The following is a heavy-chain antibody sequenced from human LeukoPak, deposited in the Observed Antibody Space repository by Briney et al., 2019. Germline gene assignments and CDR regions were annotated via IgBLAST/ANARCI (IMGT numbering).Heavy chain of an antibody. CDR1: GYTFTSYY. D-gene: IGHD4-17*01. V-gene: IGHV1-46*01. Sequence: VASVKVSCKASGYTFTSYYMHWVRQAPGQGLEWMGIINPSGGSTRYAQKLQGRVTMTRDTSTSTDYMELSSLRSEDTAVYYCASYHQRDFGDYYGMDVWGQGTTVTVSS. CDR2: INPSGGST. J-gene: IGHJ6*02. CDR3: ASYHQRDFGDYYGMDV.